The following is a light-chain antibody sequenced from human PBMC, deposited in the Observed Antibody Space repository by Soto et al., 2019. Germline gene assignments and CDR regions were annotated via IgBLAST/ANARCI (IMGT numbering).Light chain of an antibody. CDR3: PSYDSSLSGSRV. J-gene: IGLJ1*01. Sequence: QSVLTQPPSVSGAPGQRVTISCTGSSSNIGAGYDVHWYQQLPGTAPKLLIYGNSNRPSGVPDRFSGSKSGTSASLAITGLQAEDEAAYYCPSYDSSLSGSRVFGTGTKVTVL. V-gene: IGLV1-40*01. CDR1: SSNIGAGYD. CDR2: GNS.